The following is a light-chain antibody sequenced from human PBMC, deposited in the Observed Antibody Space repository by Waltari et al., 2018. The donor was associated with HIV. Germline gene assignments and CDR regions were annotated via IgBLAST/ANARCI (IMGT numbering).Light chain of an antibody. Sequence: QSVLTQPPSASGPPGQRVPISCSGSSSNIGRHYVYWYQQLPGTAPKLLIYTNNQRPSGVPDRFSGSKSGTSASLAISRLRSEDEADYYCAAWNDRLSGYVFGTGTKVTV. CDR1: SSNIGRHY. J-gene: IGLJ1*01. V-gene: IGLV1-47*01. CDR3: AAWNDRLSGYV. CDR2: TNN.